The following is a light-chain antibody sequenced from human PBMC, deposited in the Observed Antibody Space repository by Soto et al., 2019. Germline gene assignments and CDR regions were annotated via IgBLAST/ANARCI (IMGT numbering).Light chain of an antibody. J-gene: IGKJ5*01. CDR1: QSVTSN. CDR2: DAS. Sequence: EIVLTQSPGTLSLSPGERATLSCRASQSVTSNYVAWYQQTPGQAPRLLIYDASNRATGIPARFSGSGSGTDFTLTISSLEPEDFAVYYCQQRSNWPPSITFGQGTRLEIK. V-gene: IGKV3-11*01. CDR3: QQRSNWPPSIT.